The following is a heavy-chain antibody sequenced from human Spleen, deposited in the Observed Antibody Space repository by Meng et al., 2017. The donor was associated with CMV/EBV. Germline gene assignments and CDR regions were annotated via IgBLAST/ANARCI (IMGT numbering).Heavy chain of an antibody. Sequence: SETLSLTCTVSGGSISSYYWSWIRQPPGKGLEWIGEINHSGSTNYNPSLKSRVTISVDTSKNQFSLKLSSVTAADTAVYYCAVRPAAAYRIDYWGQGTLVTVSS. V-gene: IGHV4-34*01. J-gene: IGHJ4*02. D-gene: IGHD6-13*01. CDR1: GGSISSYY. CDR3: AVRPAAAYRIDY. CDR2: INHSGST.